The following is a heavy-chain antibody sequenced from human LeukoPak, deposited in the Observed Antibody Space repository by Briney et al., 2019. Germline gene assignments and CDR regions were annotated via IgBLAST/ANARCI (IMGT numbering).Heavy chain of an antibody. V-gene: IGHV1-2*02. J-gene: IGHJ4*02. Sequence: ASVKVSCKASGYAFTGYYMHWVRQAPGQGLEWMGWINPNSGGTNYAQKFQGRVTMTRDTSISTAYMALSRLRSDDTAVYYCARVRSGYDSPPDYWGQGTLVTVSS. D-gene: IGHD5-12*01. CDR1: GYAFTGYY. CDR3: ARVRSGYDSPPDY. CDR2: INPNSGGT.